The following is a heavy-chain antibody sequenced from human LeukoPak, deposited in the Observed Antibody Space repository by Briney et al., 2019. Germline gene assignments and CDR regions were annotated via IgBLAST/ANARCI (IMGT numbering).Heavy chain of an antibody. CDR2: IYYSGST. Sequence: KPSETLSLTCTVSGGSISSYYWSWIRQPPGKGLEWIGYIYYSGSTNYNPSLKSRVTISVDTSKNQFSLKLSSVTAADTAVYYCARRFNSGRGSYRWYYFDYWGQEPWSPSPQ. CDR1: GGSISSYY. J-gene: IGHJ4*01. D-gene: IGHD3-16*02. V-gene: IGHV4-59*12. CDR3: ARRFNSGRGSYRWYYFDY.